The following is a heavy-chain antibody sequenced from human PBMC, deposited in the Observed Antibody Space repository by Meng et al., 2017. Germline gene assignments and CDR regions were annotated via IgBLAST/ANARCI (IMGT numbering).Heavy chain of an antibody. CDR2: INHSGST. V-gene: IGHV4-34*01. CDR3: ARRRGGSSDWFDP. D-gene: IGHD6-6*01. Sequence: QGRLKQWGGGLLKPSETLSLTCAVYGGSFSGYYWSWIRQPPGKGLEWIGEINHSGSTNYNPSLKSRVTISVDTSKNQFSLKLSSVTAADTAVYYCARRRGGSSDWFDPWGQGTLVTVSS. CDR1: GGSFSGYY. J-gene: IGHJ5*02.